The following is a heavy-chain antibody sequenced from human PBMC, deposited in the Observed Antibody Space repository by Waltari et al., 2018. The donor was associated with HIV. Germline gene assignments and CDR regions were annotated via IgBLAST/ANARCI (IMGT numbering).Heavy chain of an antibody. CDR2: IYYSGST. J-gene: IGHJ5*02. Sequence: QVQLQESGPGLVKPSETLSLTCTVSGGSISSYYWSWIRQTPGKGLEWIGYIYYSGSTNYNPSLKSRVTISVDTSKNQFSLKLSSVTAADTAVYYCARGGGGYYGSGSWFTFDPWGQGTLVTVSS. CDR3: ARGGGGYYGSGSWFTFDP. V-gene: IGHV4-59*01. CDR1: GGSISSYY. D-gene: IGHD3-10*01.